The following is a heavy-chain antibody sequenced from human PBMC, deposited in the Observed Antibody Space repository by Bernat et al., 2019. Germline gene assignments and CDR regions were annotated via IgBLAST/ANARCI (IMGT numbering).Heavy chain of an antibody. J-gene: IGHJ6*03. CDR3: ARGTSTSAPYMDV. Sequence: QVQLVESGGGLVKPGGSLRLSCAASGFTFSDYYMSWIRQAPGTGLDWVSYISSSSSYPNYADSVKGRFTIARDNAKNSLYMQMNSLRAEDTAVYYCARGTSTSAPYMDVWGKGTTVTVSS. V-gene: IGHV3-11*05. CDR2: ISSSSSYP. CDR1: GFTFSDYY.